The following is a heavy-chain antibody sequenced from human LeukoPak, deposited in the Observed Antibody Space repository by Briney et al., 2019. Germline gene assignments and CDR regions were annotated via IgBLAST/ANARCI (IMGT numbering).Heavy chain of an antibody. D-gene: IGHD6-19*01. CDR2: INHSGST. V-gene: IGHV4-34*01. CDR3: ARGESIAVAGTGHWFDP. J-gene: IGHJ5*02. CDR1: GGWFSGYY. Sequence: PSDSLSLTCAVCGGWFSGYYWSWIRQPPGKGLEWIGEINHSGSTNYNPSLKSRVTISVDTSKNQFSLKLSSVTAADTAVYYCARGESIAVAGTGHWFDPWGQGTLVTVSS.